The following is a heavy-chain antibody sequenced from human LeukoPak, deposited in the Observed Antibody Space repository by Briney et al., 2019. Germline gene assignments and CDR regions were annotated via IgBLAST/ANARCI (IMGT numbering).Heavy chain of an antibody. CDR1: GFTVSSNY. D-gene: IGHD3-10*01. Sequence: GGSLRLSCAASGFTVSSNYMSWVRQAPGKGLEWVSVIYSGGSTYYADSVKGRFTISRDNSKNTLYLQMNSLRAEDTAVYYCAKVAVRGVIFPGDAFDIWGQGTMVTVSS. J-gene: IGHJ3*02. CDR3: AKVAVRGVIFPGDAFDI. CDR2: IYSGGST. V-gene: IGHV3-66*01.